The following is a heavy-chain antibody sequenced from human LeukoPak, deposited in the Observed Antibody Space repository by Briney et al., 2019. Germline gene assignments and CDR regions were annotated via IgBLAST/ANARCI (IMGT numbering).Heavy chain of an antibody. CDR2: IIPIFGTA. Sequence: SVKVSCKASGGTFSSYAIGWVRQAPGQGLEWMGGIIPIFGTANYAQKFQGRVTITADKSTSTAYMELSSLRSEDTAVYYCARGAYSSSSGRWNYYYYYMDVWGKGTTVTVSS. J-gene: IGHJ6*03. V-gene: IGHV1-69*06. CDR1: GGTFSSYA. D-gene: IGHD6-6*01. CDR3: ARGAYSSSSGRWNYYYYYMDV.